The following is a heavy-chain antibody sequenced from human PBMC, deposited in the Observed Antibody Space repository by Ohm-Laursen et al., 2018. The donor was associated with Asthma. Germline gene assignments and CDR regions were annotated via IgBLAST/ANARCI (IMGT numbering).Heavy chain of an antibody. CDR1: GFTFSSYG. Sequence: SLRLSCAAPGFTFSSYGMRWVRQAPGKGLEWVAVIWYDGSNKYYADSVKGRFTISRDNSKNTLYLQMNSLRAEDTAVYYCARDRSYYYYYGMDVWGQGTTVTVSS. J-gene: IGHJ6*02. CDR2: IWYDGSNK. CDR3: ARDRSYYYYYGMDV. V-gene: IGHV3-33*01.